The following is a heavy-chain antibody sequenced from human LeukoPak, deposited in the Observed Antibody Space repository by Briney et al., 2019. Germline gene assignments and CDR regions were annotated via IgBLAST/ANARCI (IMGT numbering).Heavy chain of an antibody. CDR1: GFTFDDYA. V-gene: IGHV3-9*01. D-gene: IGHD3-10*01. Sequence: QSGGSLRLSCAASGFTFDDYAMHWVRQAPGKGLEWVSGISWNSGSIGYADSVKGRFTISRDNAKNSLYLQMNSLRAEDTALYYCAKDNRDYYGSGSYSSYFDYWGQGTLVTVSS. J-gene: IGHJ4*02. CDR3: AKDNRDYYGSGSYSSYFDY. CDR2: ISWNSGSI.